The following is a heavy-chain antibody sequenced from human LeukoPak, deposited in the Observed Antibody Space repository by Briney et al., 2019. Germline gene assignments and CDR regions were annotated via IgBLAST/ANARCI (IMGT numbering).Heavy chain of an antibody. CDR2: ISYDGSNK. J-gene: IGHJ4*02. V-gene: IGHV3-30-3*01. D-gene: IGHD4-23*01. CDR3: AKDRRSTVVTLFDY. Sequence: PGGSLRLSCAASGLTFSSYAMHWVRQAPGKGLEWVAVISYDGSNKYYADSVKGRFTISRDNSKNTLYLQMNSLRAEDTAVYYCAKDRRSTVVTLFDYWGQGTLVTVSS. CDR1: GLTFSSYA.